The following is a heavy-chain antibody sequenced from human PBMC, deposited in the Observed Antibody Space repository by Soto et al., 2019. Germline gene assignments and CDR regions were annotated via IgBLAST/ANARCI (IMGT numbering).Heavy chain of an antibody. CDR3: AADPFYVFLTGYYGVFDI. CDR2: IVVGSGNT. J-gene: IGHJ3*02. V-gene: IGHV1-58*02. D-gene: IGHD3-9*01. CDR1: GFTFTSSA. Sequence: GASVKVSCKASGFTFTSSAMQWVRQARGQRLEWIGWIVVGSGNTNYAQKFQERVTITRDMSTSTAYMELSSLRSEDTAVYYCAADPFYVFLTGYYGVFDIGAQRKMVTGSS.